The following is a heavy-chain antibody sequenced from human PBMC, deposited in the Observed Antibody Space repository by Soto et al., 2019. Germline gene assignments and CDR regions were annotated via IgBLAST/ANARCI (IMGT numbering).Heavy chain of an antibody. D-gene: IGHD5-18*01. CDR1: AFSFSRFA. CDR3: GRENSVQAWLHHFDH. V-gene: IGHV3-48*03. Sequence: VGSLRLSCEASAFSFSRFAMNWVRQAPGRGLEWVSYISDDGASVYYADSLKGRFTISRDNAKNFLSLQMNNLRAEDTAVYYCGRENSVQAWLHHFDHWGLGTLVTV. J-gene: IGHJ4*02. CDR2: ISDDGASV.